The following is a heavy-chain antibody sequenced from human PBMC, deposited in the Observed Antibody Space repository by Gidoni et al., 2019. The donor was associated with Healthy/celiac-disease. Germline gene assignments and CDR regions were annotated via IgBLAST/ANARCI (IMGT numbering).Heavy chain of an antibody. D-gene: IGHD1-26*01. CDR1: GFTFSDKY. CDR2: TRNKANSYTT. J-gene: IGHJ3*02. Sequence: EVQLVEYGGGLVQPGGSLRLSCAASGFTFSDKYMDWVRQAPGKGLEWVGRTRNKANSYTTEYAASVKGRFTISRDDSKNSLYLQMNSLKTEDTAVYYCARGQRIVGATDAFDIWGQGTMVTVSS. CDR3: ARGQRIVGATDAFDI. V-gene: IGHV3-72*01.